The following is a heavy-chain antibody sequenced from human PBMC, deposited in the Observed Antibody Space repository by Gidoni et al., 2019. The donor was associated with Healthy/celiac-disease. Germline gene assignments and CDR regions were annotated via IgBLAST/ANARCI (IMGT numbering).Heavy chain of an antibody. CDR1: SSA. CDR2: ISGRGGSP. J-gene: IGHJ4*02. D-gene: IGHD3-16*02. CDR3: AKDDYVWGSYRYRGGYFDY. V-gene: IGHV3-23*01. Sequence: SSAMSCVRQAPGKGLEWVSAISGRGGSPYYADSVNGRFTISRDNSKNTLYLQMNSLRAEDTAVYYCAKDDYVWGSYRYRGGYFDYWGQGTLVTVSS.